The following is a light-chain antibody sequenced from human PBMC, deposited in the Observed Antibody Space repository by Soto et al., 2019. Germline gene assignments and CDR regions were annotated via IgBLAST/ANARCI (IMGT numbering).Light chain of an antibody. J-gene: IGLJ1*01. CDR1: TSDFGFYNY. CDR2: EVT. CDR3: SSYKSSTDYV. V-gene: IGLV2-14*01. Sequence: QSVLTQPASVSGSPGQSITISCTGTTSDFGFYNYVSWYQHHPGKAPKLLIYEVTNRHSGVSNRFSGSKSGNTASLTISGLQAEDEADYYCSSYKSSTDYVFGTGTKVTVL.